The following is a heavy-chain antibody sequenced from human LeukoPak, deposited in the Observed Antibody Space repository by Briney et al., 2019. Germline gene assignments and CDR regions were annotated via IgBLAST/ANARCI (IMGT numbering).Heavy chain of an antibody. D-gene: IGHD5-12*01. CDR2: ISGSGATT. Sequence: GGSLRLSCAASGFTFSSYGTSWVRQAPGKGLEWVSTISGSGATTYYADSVKGRFTVSRDNSKNTLYPQMNSLRADDTAIYYCARDLGWLHYADWGQGTLVTVSS. CDR1: GFTFSSYG. J-gene: IGHJ4*02. V-gene: IGHV3-23*01. CDR3: ARDLGWLHYAD.